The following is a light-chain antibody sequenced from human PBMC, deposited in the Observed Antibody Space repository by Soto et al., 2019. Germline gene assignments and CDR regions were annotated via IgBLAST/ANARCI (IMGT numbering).Light chain of an antibody. CDR2: RAS. Sequence: EITMTQSPATLSVSPGERATLSCRASQSVSSYLAWYQQKPGQAPRLLIFRASTRATGVPARFTGSGSGTEFTLTISSLQSEDFAVYYCQQYNNWWTFGQGTKVEIK. CDR1: QSVSSY. V-gene: IGKV3-15*01. J-gene: IGKJ1*01. CDR3: QQYNNWWT.